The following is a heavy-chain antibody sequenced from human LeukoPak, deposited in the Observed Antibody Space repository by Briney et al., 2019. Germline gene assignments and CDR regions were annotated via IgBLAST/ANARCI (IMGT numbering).Heavy chain of an antibody. Sequence: GGSLRLSCAASGFTFSSYAMSWVRQAPGKGLEWVSAISGSGGSTYYADSVKGRFTISRDNSKNTLYLQMNSLRAEDTAVYYCAKSLLRYFDWQEAGDYWGQGTLVTVSS. V-gene: IGHV3-23*01. CDR1: GFTFSSYA. CDR2: ISGSGGST. CDR3: AKSLLRYFDWQEAGDY. J-gene: IGHJ4*02. D-gene: IGHD3-9*01.